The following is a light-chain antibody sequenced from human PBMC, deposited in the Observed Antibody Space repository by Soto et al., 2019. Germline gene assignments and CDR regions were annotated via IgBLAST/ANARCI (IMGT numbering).Light chain of an antibody. Sequence: QSVLTQPPSASGTPGQRVTISCSGSSSNIGSNYVYWYQQLPGTAPKLLIYRNNQRPSGVPDRFSGSKSGTSASLAISELRSEDEADYYCAAWDDSLSGVFGGGTKLTV. CDR3: AAWDDSLSGV. V-gene: IGLV1-47*01. CDR2: RNN. J-gene: IGLJ3*02. CDR1: SSNIGSNY.